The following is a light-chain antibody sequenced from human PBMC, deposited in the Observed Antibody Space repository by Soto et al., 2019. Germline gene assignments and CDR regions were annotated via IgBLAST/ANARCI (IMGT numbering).Light chain of an antibody. CDR1: SSDIGGNHY. CDR3: SSYAGSNNWV. V-gene: IGLV2-8*01. J-gene: IGLJ3*02. Sequence: QSVLTQPPSASGSPGQSVTISCTGTSSDIGGNHYVSWYQQHPGKAPKLIIYEVTQRPSGVPDRFSGSKSGNTASLTVSGLQADDEADYYCSSYAGSNNWVFGGGTKLTV. CDR2: EVT.